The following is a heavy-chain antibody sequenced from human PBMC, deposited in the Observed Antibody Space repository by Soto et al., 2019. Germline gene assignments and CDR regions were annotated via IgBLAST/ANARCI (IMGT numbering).Heavy chain of an antibody. D-gene: IGHD1-1*01. J-gene: IGHJ4*02. V-gene: IGHV5-51*01. CDR3: ARHPGTPDTSDFDY. Sequence: GESLTIACIGSWYSFTSHWIGGVRQMRGKGLEWMGIIYPGDSDTRYSPSFQGQVTISADKSISTAYLQWSSLKASDTAMYYCARHPGTPDTSDFDYWGQGTLVTVSS. CDR1: WYSFTSHW. CDR2: IYPGDSDT.